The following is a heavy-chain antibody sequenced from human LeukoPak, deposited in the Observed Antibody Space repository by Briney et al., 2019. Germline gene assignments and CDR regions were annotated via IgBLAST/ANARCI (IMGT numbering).Heavy chain of an antibody. V-gene: IGHV3-23*01. CDR2: IRGGGRSDT. Sequence: GGSLRLSCVASGFTFSSHGMGWVRQGPGKGLEWVSVIRGGGRSDTYYADSVKGRFTISRDNPKNTLLLQMSSLRAEDTAVYFCAKNHYDSSYSLSYLDYWGQGTLVTVYS. D-gene: IGHD3-22*01. CDR1: GFTFSSHG. J-gene: IGHJ4*02. CDR3: AKNHYDSSYSLSYLDY.